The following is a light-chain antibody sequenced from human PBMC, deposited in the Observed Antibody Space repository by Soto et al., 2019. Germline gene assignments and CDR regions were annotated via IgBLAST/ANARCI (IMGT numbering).Light chain of an antibody. CDR1: QSVSSN. CDR3: QQYNTWPYT. CDR2: GAS. J-gene: IGKJ2*01. V-gene: IGKV3-15*01. Sequence: EIVMTQSPATLSVSPGARATLSCRASQSVSSNLAWYQQKPGQAPRLLIYGASTRATGLPVRFSGSGSGTEFTLTISSLQSEDFAVYYCQQYNTWPYTFGQGTKLEIK.